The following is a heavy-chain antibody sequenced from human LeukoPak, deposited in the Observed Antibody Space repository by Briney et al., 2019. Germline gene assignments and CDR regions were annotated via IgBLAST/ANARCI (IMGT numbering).Heavy chain of an antibody. V-gene: IGHV3-30*02. CDR3: AKGYSSSENY. D-gene: IGHD6-13*01. CDR1: GFTFSSFG. J-gene: IGHJ4*02. Sequence: GVSLTLSCAASGFTFSSFGMHWVRQAPGKGLHGVAFIRYDGSNKYYADSAKGRFTISRDNYKNTLYLQMNSLRAEDTAVYYCAKGYSSSENYWGQGTLVTVSS. CDR2: IRYDGSNK.